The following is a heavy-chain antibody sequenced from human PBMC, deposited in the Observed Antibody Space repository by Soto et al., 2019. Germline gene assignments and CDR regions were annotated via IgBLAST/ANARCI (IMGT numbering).Heavy chain of an antibody. CDR2: IFSNDEK. CDR1: GFSLSNVRMG. D-gene: IGHD3-10*01. J-gene: IGHJ6*02. V-gene: IGHV2-26*01. Sequence: QVTLKESGPVLVKPTETLTLTCTVSGFSLSNVRMGVSWIRQPPGRALEWLAHIFSNDEKSYNTSLKTRLTISKDTSKSQVILTMTNMDPVDTATYFCARLNVKVIENYYYAVDVWGQGTTVTVSS. CDR3: ARLNVKVIENYYYAVDV.